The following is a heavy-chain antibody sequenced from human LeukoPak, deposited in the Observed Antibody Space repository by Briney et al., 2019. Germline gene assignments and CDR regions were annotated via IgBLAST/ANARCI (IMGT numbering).Heavy chain of an antibody. J-gene: IGHJ4*02. D-gene: IGHD2-15*01. CDR3: ARAALYCSGGSCYPSTFDY. CDR1: GDSISNYY. Sequence: AETLSLTCTVSGDSISNYYWSWIRQPPGKGLDWIGYIFYSGSTNYNPSHKSRVTMSVDTSKSQFSLKLSSVTAADTAVYYCARAALYCSGGSCYPSTFDYWGQGTLVTVSS. V-gene: IGHV4-59*01. CDR2: IFYSGST.